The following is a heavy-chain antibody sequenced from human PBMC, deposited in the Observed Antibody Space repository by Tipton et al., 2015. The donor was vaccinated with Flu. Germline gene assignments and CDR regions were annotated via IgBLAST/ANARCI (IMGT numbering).Heavy chain of an antibody. J-gene: IGHJ3*02. D-gene: IGHD1/OR15-1a*01. V-gene: IGHV3-9*02. CDR3: AKGGITTYPLGGFDI. Sequence: AASGFTSGDYAMHWVRQAPGKGLEWVSGVSWNSGAIAYADSVKGRFTISRDNAKNSLYLQMNSLRAEDTALYYCAKGGITTYPLGGFDIWGQGTMVTVSA. CDR2: VSWNSGAI. CDR1: GFTSGDYA.